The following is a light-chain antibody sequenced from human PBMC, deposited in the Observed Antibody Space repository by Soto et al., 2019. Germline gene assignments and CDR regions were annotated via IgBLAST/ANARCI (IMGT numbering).Light chain of an antibody. Sequence: EIVLTQSPGTLSLSPVERATLSCWTSQSIGSSYLGWYQQKPGQAPRLVIFGTSSRATGTPDRFSGSGSGTEFTLTINRLEPEDVAVYYCQQCALSPATFGGGTKVDIK. CDR2: GTS. V-gene: IGKV3-20*01. J-gene: IGKJ4*01. CDR1: QSIGSSY. CDR3: QQCALSPAT.